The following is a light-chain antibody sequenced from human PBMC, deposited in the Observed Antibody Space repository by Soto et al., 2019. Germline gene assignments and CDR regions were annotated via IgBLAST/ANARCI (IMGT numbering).Light chain of an antibody. CDR3: QQYVSSQLA. J-gene: IGKJ4*01. CDR2: GAS. Sequence: VVLTQSPGTLSLSPGERATLSCRASQSVSSYYLACYQQKPGQAPRLLVYGASSRATGIPDRFSGGGSVTDFTLAINRLAPEDLAVYSVQQYVSSQLAVGGGTMVDIX. CDR1: QSVSSYY. V-gene: IGKV3-20*01.